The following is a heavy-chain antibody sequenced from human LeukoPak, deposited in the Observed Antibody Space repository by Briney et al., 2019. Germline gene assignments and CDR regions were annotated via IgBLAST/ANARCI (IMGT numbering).Heavy chain of an antibody. Sequence: GGSLRLSCAASGFTFSSYGMHWVRQAPGKGLEWVAFIRYDGSNKYYADSVKGRFTISRDNSKNTLYLQMNSLRAEDTAVYYCARVLGDYNDYWGQGTLVTVSS. CDR2: IRYDGSNK. D-gene: IGHD1-26*01. CDR1: GFTFSSYG. J-gene: IGHJ4*02. V-gene: IGHV3-30*02. CDR3: ARVLGDYNDY.